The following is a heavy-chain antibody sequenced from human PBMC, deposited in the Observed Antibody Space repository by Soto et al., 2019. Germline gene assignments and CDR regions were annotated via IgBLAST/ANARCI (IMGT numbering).Heavy chain of an antibody. J-gene: IGHJ4*02. V-gene: IGHV4-61*01. CDR1: GGSVSSGSYY. CDR2: IYYSGST. D-gene: IGHD1-26*01. CDR3: ATLVGARSHYFDY. Sequence: LETLSLTCTVSGGSVSSGSYYWSWIRQPPGKGLEWIGYIYYSGSTNYNPSLKSRVTISVDTSKNQFSLKLSSVTAADTAVYYCATLVGARSHYFDYWGQGTLVTVSS.